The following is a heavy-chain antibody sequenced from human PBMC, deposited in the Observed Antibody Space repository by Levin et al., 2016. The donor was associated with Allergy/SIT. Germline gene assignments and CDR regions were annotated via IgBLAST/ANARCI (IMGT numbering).Heavy chain of an antibody. CDR3: VRGGFSGNGGGY. V-gene: IGHV3-74*01. Sequence: GESLKISCAASGFSFSAYWMHWVRQVQGKGLVWVSRINSDASSAIYADSVKGRFTISRDNARSTLYLQMNSLRADDTAVYFCVRGGFSGNGGGYWGQGTLVTVSS. J-gene: IGHJ4*02. CDR2: INSDASSA. D-gene: IGHD5-12*01. CDR1: GFSFSAYW.